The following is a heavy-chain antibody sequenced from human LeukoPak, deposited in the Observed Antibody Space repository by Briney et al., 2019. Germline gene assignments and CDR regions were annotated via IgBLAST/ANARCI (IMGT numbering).Heavy chain of an antibody. CDR1: GYTFTSYY. Sequence: ASVKVSCKASGYTFTSYYMHWVRQAPGQGLEWMGIVNPSGGSTSYAQKFQGRVTMTRDTSTSTVYMELSSLRSEDTAVYYCARAPVGANVDYWGQGTLVTVSS. CDR3: ARAPVGANVDY. D-gene: IGHD1-26*01. J-gene: IGHJ4*02. V-gene: IGHV1-46*01. CDR2: VNPSGGST.